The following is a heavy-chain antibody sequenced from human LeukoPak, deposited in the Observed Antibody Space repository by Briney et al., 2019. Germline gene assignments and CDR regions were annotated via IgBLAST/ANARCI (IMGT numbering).Heavy chain of an antibody. V-gene: IGHV1-46*01. CDR1: GYTFTSYY. D-gene: IGHD3-3*01. CDR3: ARAGVVSNPNSYWYFDL. CDR2: INPSGGTT. Sequence: ASVKVSCKASGYTFTSYYIHWVRQAPGQGLEWMGIINPSGGTTTYAQKFQGRVTMTRDTSTSTVYMELSSLRSDDTAVYYCARAGVVSNPNSYWYFDLWGRGTLVTVSS. J-gene: IGHJ2*01.